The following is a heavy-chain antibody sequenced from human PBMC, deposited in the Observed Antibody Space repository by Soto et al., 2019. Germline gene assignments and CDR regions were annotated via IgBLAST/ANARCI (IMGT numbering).Heavy chain of an antibody. CDR2: IYYGGSA. V-gene: IGHV4-31*03. D-gene: IGHD3-9*01. CDR1: RGSITSGGYY. J-gene: IGHJ4*02. CDR3: ARVGYDILTGPYYFDY. Sequence: SETLSLTCTVSRGSITSGGYYWTWIRQHPGQGLEWIGYIYYGGSAYYNPSLNPRVTISVDTSKNQFSLKLNSVTAADTAVYYCARVGYDILTGPYYFDYWGPGTLVTVSS.